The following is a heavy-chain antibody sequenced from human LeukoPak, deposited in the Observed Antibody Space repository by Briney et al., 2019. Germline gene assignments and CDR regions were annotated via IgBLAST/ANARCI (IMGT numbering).Heavy chain of an antibody. V-gene: IGHV1-2*02. CDR1: GYTFTAYY. J-gene: IGHJ4*02. CDR2: INPNSGGT. Sequence: ASVEVSCKASGYTFTAYYMFWVRQAPGQGLEWMGWINPNSGGTNYAPKFQGRVTMTRDTSISTAYMELSGLTSDDTAVYFCATYYSDTSARDWGQGTLVTVSS. D-gene: IGHD3-22*01. CDR3: ATYYSDTSARD.